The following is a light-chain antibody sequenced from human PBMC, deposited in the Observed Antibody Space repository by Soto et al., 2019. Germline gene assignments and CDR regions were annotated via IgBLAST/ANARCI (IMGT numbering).Light chain of an antibody. CDR3: AAWDDSLSAVV. CDR2: RNN. V-gene: IGLV1-47*01. J-gene: IGLJ2*01. CDR1: SSNIGSNY. Sequence: QSVLTQPPSACGTPGQRVTISCSGSSSNIGSNYVYWYLQLPGTAPKLLFYRNNQRPSGVPDRFSGSKSGTSASLAISGLRSEDEADYYCAAWDDSLSAVVFGGGTKLTVL.